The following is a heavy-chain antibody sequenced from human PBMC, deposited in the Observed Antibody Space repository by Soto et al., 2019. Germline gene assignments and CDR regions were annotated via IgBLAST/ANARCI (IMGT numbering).Heavy chain of an antibody. CDR1: CGSISSGGYY. CDR3: ARSAYDSSDRDWFDP. V-gene: IGHV4-31*03. D-gene: IGHD3-22*01. CDR2: IYYSGSN. Sequence: QVQLQESGPGLGKPSQTLSLTCTVSCGSISSGGYYWSWIRQHPGKGLEWIGYIYYSGSNSYTPSLKSRVTISVDTSKNQCSLKLRSVTAADTAVYYCARSAYDSSDRDWFDPWGQGTLVTVYS. J-gene: IGHJ5*02.